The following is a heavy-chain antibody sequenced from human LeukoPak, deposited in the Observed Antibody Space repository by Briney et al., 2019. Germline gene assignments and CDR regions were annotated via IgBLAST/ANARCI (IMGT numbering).Heavy chain of an antibody. V-gene: IGHV3-21*04. Sequence: GGSLRLSCAASGFTFSSYSMNWVRQAPGKGLEWVSSISSSSSYIYYADSVKGRFTISRDNAKNSLYLQMDSLRSEDTAVYYCARPVGDYGDYVLGYWGQGTLVTVSS. CDR3: ARPVGDYGDYVLGY. CDR2: ISSSSSYI. J-gene: IGHJ4*02. D-gene: IGHD4-17*01. CDR1: GFTFSSYS.